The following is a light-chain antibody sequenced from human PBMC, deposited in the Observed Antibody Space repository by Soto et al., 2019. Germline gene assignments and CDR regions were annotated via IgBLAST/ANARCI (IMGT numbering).Light chain of an antibody. V-gene: IGKV3-15*01. CDR3: QQYNNWPSIT. J-gene: IGKJ5*01. CDR2: GAS. Sequence: EIVLTQSPGTLSLSPGERATLSCLASQSVSSNLAWYQQKPGQAPRLLIYGASTRATGIPARFSGSGSGTEFTLTISSLQSEDFAVYYCQQYNNWPSITFGQGTRLEI. CDR1: QSVSSN.